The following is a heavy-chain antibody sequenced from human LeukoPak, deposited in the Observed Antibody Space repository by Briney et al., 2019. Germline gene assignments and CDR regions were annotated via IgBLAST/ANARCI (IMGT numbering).Heavy chain of an antibody. CDR2: IYSGGST. Sequence: GGSLRLSCAASGCTVSSNYMSWVRQAPGKGLEWVSVIYSGGSTYYADSVKGRFTISRDNSKNTLYLQMNSLRAEDTAVYYCARGGSYSLAQLGYWGQGTLVTVSS. D-gene: IGHD1-26*01. J-gene: IGHJ4*02. CDR1: GCTVSSNY. V-gene: IGHV3-53*01. CDR3: ARGGSYSLAQLGY.